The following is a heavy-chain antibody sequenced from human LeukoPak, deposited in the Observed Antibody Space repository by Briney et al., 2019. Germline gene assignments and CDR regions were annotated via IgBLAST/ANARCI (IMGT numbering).Heavy chain of an antibody. V-gene: IGHV3-21*01. CDR2: ISSSSSYI. CDR1: GFTFSSYS. Sequence: PGGSLRLSCAASGFTFSSYSMNWVRQAPGKGLKWVSSISSSSSYIYYADSVKGRFTISRDNAKNSLYLQMNSLRAEDTAVYYCARSSSGSCYNGFDYWGQGTLVTVSS. CDR3: ARSSSGSCYNGFDY. D-gene: IGHD3-10*01. J-gene: IGHJ4*02.